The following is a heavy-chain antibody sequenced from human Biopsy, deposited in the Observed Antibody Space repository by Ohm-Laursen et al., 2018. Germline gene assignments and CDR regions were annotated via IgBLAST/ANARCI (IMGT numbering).Heavy chain of an antibody. J-gene: IGHJ4*02. CDR1: GYTFTNYY. D-gene: IGHD3-10*01. CDR3: AADSGSGSHFRFDY. Sequence: ASVKVSCNASGYTFTNYYMHWVRQAPGQGLEWMGIINPSGSDATYAQKFQGRVTMTRDTSTSTAYMDLSSLRSEDTAVYYWAADSGSGSHFRFDYWGQGALVSVSS. CDR2: INPSGSDA. V-gene: IGHV1-46*01.